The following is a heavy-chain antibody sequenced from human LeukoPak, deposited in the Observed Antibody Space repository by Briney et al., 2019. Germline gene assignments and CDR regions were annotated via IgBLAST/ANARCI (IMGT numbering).Heavy chain of an antibody. D-gene: IGHD3-10*01. V-gene: IGHV4-59*01. CDR2: IYYSGST. J-gene: IGHJ4*02. CDR3: ARWGYYGSGGVDY. CDR1: GGSISSYY. Sequence: SESLSLTCTVSGGSISSYYWSWIRQPPGKGLEWIGYIYYSGSTNYNPSLKSRVTISVDTSKNQFSLKLSSVTAADTAVYYCARWGYYGSGGVDYWGQGTLVTVSS.